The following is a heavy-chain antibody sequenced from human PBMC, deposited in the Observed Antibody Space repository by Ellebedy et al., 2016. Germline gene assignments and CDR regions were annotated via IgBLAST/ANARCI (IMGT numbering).Heavy chain of an antibody. CDR1: GFTFSSYS. J-gene: IGHJ3*02. V-gene: IGHV3-48*04. Sequence: GGSLRLSXAASGFTFSSYSMNWVRQAPGKGLEWVSYMSSSSTTIKYADSVKGRFTISRDNAKNSLYLQMNSLRAEDTAVYYCASDGRGLNIWGQGTTVTVSS. CDR2: MSSSSTTI. CDR3: ASDGRGLNI. D-gene: IGHD1-14*01.